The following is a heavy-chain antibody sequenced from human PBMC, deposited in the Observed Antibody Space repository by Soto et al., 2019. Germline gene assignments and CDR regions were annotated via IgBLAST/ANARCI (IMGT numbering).Heavy chain of an antibody. CDR3: AREKWLAHYYYYGMDV. Sequence: QVQLQQWGAGLLKPSETLSLTCAVYGGSFSGYYWSWIRQPPGKGLEWIGEINHSGSTNYNPSLKSRVTISVDTSKNQFSLKLSSVTAADTAVYYCAREKWLAHYYYYGMDVWGQGTTVTVSS. V-gene: IGHV4-34*01. J-gene: IGHJ6*02. CDR2: INHSGST. CDR1: GGSFSGYY. D-gene: IGHD6-19*01.